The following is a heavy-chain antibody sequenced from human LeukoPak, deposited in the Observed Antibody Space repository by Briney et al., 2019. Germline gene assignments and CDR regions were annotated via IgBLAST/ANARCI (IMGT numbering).Heavy chain of an antibody. CDR2: ISSSSSYI. Sequence: GGSLRLSCSASGFTFSISSTNWVRQAPGKGLEWVSSISSSSSYIYYADSVKGRFTISRDNAKNSLYLQMNSLRAEDTAVYYCEREGMLTGYSFDYWGQGTLVTVSS. J-gene: IGHJ4*02. CDR3: EREGMLTGYSFDY. CDR1: GFTFSISS. V-gene: IGHV3-21*06. D-gene: IGHD3-9*01.